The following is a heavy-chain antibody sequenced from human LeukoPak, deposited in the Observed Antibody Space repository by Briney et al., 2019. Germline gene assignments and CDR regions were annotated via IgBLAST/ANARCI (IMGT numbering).Heavy chain of an antibody. V-gene: IGHV3-7*01. Sequence: PGGSLRLSCAASGFTFSNYWMSWVRQAPGKGLEWVANIKQDGSEKYYVDSVKGRFTISRDNAKNSLYLQMNSLRAEDTAVYYCARWIQLWLHAFDIWGQGTMVTVSS. CDR2: IKQDGSEK. D-gene: IGHD5-18*01. J-gene: IGHJ3*02. CDR1: GFTFSNYW. CDR3: ARWIQLWLHAFDI.